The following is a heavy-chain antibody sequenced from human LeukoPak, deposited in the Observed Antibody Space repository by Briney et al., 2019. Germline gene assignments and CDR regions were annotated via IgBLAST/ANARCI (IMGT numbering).Heavy chain of an antibody. V-gene: IGHV4-39*01. Sequence: PSETLSLTCSVPGGSISRSGYFWGWIRQPPGKGLEWIGSIYDSGRTNHNPSLTSRVTISVDTSKNQFSLKLSSVTAADTAVYYCARLSQWELLGYYFDYWGQGTLVTVSS. J-gene: IGHJ4*02. D-gene: IGHD1-26*01. CDR1: GGSISRSGYF. CDR3: ARLSQWELLGYYFDY. CDR2: IYDSGRT.